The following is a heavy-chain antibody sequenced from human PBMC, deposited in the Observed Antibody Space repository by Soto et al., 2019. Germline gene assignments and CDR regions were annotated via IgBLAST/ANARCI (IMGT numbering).Heavy chain of an antibody. Sequence: ASVKVSCKASGYTFTYYYIHWVRQAPGQGLEWMGWINPNSGATNYAQKFQDWVTMTRDTSITTAYMEFSRLRSDDTAVYYCARSDMTTIPNFGYWGQGTLVTVSS. CDR1: GYTFTYYY. J-gene: IGHJ4*02. CDR3: ARSDMTTIPNFGY. CDR2: INPNSGAT. V-gene: IGHV1-2*04. D-gene: IGHD4-4*01.